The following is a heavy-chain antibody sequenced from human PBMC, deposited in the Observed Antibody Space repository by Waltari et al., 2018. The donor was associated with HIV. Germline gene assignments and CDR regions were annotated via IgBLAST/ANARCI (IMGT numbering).Heavy chain of an antibody. CDR3: ARGVSIVRGVMIRGHMDV. D-gene: IGHD3-10*01. CDR1: GYTFSAYT. Sequence: QVQLVQSGAEMRKPGASVKVSCRASGYTFSAYTISRVRQAPGQGLEWMGWISGYNGNTNYAQKFQGRVNMTTDTSTSTAHMELRSLRSDDTAVYYCARGVSIVRGVMIRGHMDVWGQGTTVTVSS. V-gene: IGHV1-18*01. J-gene: IGHJ6*02. CDR2: ISGYNGNT.